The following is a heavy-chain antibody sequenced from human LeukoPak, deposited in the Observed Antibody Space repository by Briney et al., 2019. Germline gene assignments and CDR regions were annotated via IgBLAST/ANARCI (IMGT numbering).Heavy chain of an antibody. J-gene: IGHJ4*02. CDR1: GYTFTGYY. CDR2: INPNSGGT. CDR3: ARDSVASYDILTGYSHGY. Sequence: GASVKVSCKASGYTFTGYYMHWVRQAPGQGLEWMGWINPNSGGTNYAQKFQGRVTMTRDTSISTAYMELSRLRSDDTAVYYCARDSVASYDILTGYSHGYWGQGTLVTVSS. V-gene: IGHV1-2*02. D-gene: IGHD3-9*01.